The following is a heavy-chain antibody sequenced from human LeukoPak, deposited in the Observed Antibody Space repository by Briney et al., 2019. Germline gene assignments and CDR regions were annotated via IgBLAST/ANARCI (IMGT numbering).Heavy chain of an antibody. CDR2: IWYDGSNK. D-gene: IGHD5-18*01. J-gene: IGHJ3*02. CDR1: GFTFSSYD. CDR3: AREGYSYGYMAFDI. Sequence: GGSLRLSCAASGFTFSSYDMRWVRQAPGKGLEWVAVIWYDGSNKYYADSVKGRFTISRDNSKNTLYLQMNSLRAEDTAVYYCAREGYSYGYMAFDIWGQGTMVTVSS. V-gene: IGHV3-33*01.